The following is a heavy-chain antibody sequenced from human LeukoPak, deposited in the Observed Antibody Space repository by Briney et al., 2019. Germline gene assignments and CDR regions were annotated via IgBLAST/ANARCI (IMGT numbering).Heavy chain of an antibody. D-gene: IGHD3-10*01. J-gene: IGHJ4*02. CDR1: GFTFSNYW. Sequence: PGGSLKLSCAASGFTFSNYWMSWVRQAPGRGLEWMANIHPVGSATNYAQKVKGRFTISRDNTKNSLFMQMNGLRVEDTAVYYCARGDDFSGDHWGQGTLVTVSS. CDR3: ARGDDFSGDH. CDR2: IHPVGSAT. V-gene: IGHV3-7*04.